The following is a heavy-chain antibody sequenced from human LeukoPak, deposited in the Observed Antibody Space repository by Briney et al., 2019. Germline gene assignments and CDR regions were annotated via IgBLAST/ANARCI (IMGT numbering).Heavy chain of an antibody. CDR1: GYTFTSYG. D-gene: IGHD3-9*01. CDR3: ARVSGYNFDY. V-gene: IGHV1-46*01. Sequence: ASVKVSCKASGYTFTSYGISWVRQAPGRGLEWMGIINPSGGSTSYAQKFQGRVTMTRDTSTSTVYMELSSLRSEDTAVYYCARVSGYNFDYWGQGTLVTVSS. CDR2: INPSGGST. J-gene: IGHJ4*02.